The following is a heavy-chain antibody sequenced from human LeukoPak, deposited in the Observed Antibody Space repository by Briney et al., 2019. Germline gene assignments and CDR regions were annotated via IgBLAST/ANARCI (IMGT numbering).Heavy chain of an antibody. CDR2: VYTSGST. CDR3: ARGGIERYDYVWGSYRLRSFVVYFDY. CDR1: GGSISSDNYS. J-gene: IGHJ4*02. Sequence: PSQTLSLTCTVSGGSISSDNYSWSWIRQPAGKGLEWIGRVYTSGSTNYNPSLKSRVTISVDTSKKQFSLKLSSVTAADTAVYYCARGGIERYDYVWGSYRLRSFVVYFDYWGQGTLVTVSS. D-gene: IGHD3-16*02. V-gene: IGHV4-61*02.